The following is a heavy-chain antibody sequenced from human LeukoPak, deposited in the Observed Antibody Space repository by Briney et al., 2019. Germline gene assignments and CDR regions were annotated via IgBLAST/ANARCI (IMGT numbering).Heavy chain of an antibody. CDR3: ARDYDGSGSYFQSYFDY. D-gene: IGHD3-10*01. CDR2: IYPGDSDT. CDR1: GYSFTSYW. J-gene: IGHJ4*02. V-gene: IGHV5-51*01. Sequence: GESLKISCKGSGYSFTSYWIGWVRQMPGKGLEWMGIIYPGDSDTRYSPSFQGQVTISADKSISTAYLQWSSLKASDIAMYYCARDYDGSGSYFQSYFDYWGQGTLVTVSS.